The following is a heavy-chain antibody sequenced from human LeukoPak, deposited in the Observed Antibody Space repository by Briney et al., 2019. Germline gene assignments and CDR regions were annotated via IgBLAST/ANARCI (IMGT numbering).Heavy chain of an antibody. D-gene: IGHD6-19*01. Sequence: KPSETLSLTCTVSGGSISTTTYDWGWIRQSPGKGLEWIGSIYYSGSTRYNPSLKSRVTISIDTSKNQFSLKLRSVTAADTAVYYCASTIAVAGTLTGDIDYWGQGTLVTVSS. J-gene: IGHJ4*02. CDR1: GGSISTTTYD. CDR3: ASTIAVAGTLTGDIDY. CDR2: IYYSGST. V-gene: IGHV4-39*01.